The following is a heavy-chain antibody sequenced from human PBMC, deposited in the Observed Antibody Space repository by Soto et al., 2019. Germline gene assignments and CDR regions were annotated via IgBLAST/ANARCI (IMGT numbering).Heavy chain of an antibody. J-gene: IGHJ6*02. V-gene: IGHV3-30*18. CDR1: GFTFSSYG. CDR2: ISYDGSNK. CDR3: GKEVWSGPMDV. Sequence: QVQLVESGGGVVQPGRSLRLSCAASGFTFSSYGMHWVRQAPGKGLEWVAVISYDGSNKYYADSVKGRFTISRDNSKNTLYLQMNSLRAEDTAVYYCGKEVWSGPMDVWGQGTTVTVSS. D-gene: IGHD3-3*01.